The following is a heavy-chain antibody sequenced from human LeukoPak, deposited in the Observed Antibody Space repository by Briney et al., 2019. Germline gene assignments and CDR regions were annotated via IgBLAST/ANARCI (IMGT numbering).Heavy chain of an antibody. CDR1: GGSFSGYY. Sequence: SETLSLTCAVYGGSFSGYYWSWIRQPPGKGLEWIGEINHSGSTNYNPSLKSRVTISVDTSKNQFSLKLSSVTAADTAVYYCASETSSLDGMDVWGQGTTVTVSS. V-gene: IGHV4-34*01. CDR3: ASETSSLDGMDV. D-gene: IGHD6-6*01. J-gene: IGHJ6*02. CDR2: INHSGST.